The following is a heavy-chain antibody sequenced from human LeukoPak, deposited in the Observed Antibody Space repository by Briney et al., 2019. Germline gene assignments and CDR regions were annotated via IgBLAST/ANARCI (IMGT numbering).Heavy chain of an antibody. CDR1: GYTFTGYY. CDR3: ARVQCSSTSCYTRVFDY. CDR2: INPNSGGT. V-gene: IGHV1-2*06. J-gene: IGHJ4*02. Sequence: ASVKVSCKASGYTFTGYYVHWVRQAPGQGLEWMGRINPNSGGTNYAQKFQGRVTMTRDTSISTAYMELSRLRSDDTAVYYCARVQCSSTSCYTRVFDYWGQGTLVTVSS. D-gene: IGHD2-2*02.